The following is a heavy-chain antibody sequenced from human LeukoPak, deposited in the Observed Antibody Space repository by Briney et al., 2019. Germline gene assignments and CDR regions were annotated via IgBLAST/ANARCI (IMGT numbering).Heavy chain of an antibody. CDR2: IIPILGIA. Sequence: ASVKVSCKASGGTFSSYAISWVRQAPGQGLEWMGRIIPILGIANYAQKFQGRVTMTRDTSISTAYMEVSRLRSDDTAVYYCARNIQEQWLVQGYWGQGTLVTVSS. D-gene: IGHD6-19*01. CDR1: GGTFSSYA. J-gene: IGHJ4*02. CDR3: ARNIQEQWLVQGY. V-gene: IGHV1-69*04.